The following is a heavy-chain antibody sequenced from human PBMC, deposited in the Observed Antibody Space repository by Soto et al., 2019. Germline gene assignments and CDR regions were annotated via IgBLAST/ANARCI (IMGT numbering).Heavy chain of an antibody. V-gene: IGHV1-46*03. CDR2: INPSGGST. CDR3: ARDYGQLGWELPP. Sequence: GASVKVSCKASGDTFTSYYMHWVRQAPGQGLEWMGIINPSGGSTSYAQKFQGRVTMTRDTSTSTVYMELSSLSSEDTAVYYCARDYGQLGWELPPWGQGTLVTVSS. J-gene: IGHJ5*02. CDR1: GDTFTSYY. D-gene: IGHD1-26*01.